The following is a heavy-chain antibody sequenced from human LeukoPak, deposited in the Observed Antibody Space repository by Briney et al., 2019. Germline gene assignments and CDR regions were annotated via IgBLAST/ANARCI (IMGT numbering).Heavy chain of an antibody. J-gene: IGHJ4*02. D-gene: IGHD3-22*01. CDR2: ISGSGGST. CDR3: AKDGFYDSSGYYSPFDY. Sequence: GGSLTLSCAPSGLTFSSYAMSWVPQAPGKGLEWVSAISGSGGSTYYADSVKGRFTISRDNSKYTLYLQMNSLRAEDTAVYYCAKDGFYDSSGYYSPFDYWGQGTLVTVSS. CDR1: GLTFSSYA. V-gene: IGHV3-23*01.